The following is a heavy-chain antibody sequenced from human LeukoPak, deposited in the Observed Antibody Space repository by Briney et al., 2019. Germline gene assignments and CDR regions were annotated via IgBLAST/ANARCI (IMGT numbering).Heavy chain of an antibody. J-gene: IGHJ3*02. CDR2: VTGDGGRT. CDR1: GFTFDYYA. Sequence: QPGGSLRLSCAASGFTFDYYAMHWVRQPPGKGLEWVSFVTGDGGRTYYADSVKGRFAISRDNSKNSLYLQMNSLRAEDMALYYCAKDIRSSSGWYSFAFDIWGQGTMVTVSS. CDR3: AKDIRSSSGWYSFAFDI. D-gene: IGHD6-19*01. V-gene: IGHV3-43*02.